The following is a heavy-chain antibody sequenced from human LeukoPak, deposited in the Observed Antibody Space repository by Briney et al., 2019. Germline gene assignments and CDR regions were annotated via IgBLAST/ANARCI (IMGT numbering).Heavy chain of an antibody. D-gene: IGHD3-16*01. V-gene: IGHV3-21*01. CDR3: ARDLFEDYYYYGMDV. Sequence: GGSLRLSCVASGFAFSSLSMSWVRQAPGKGLEWVSSISSSSSYIYYADSVKGRFTISRDNAKNSLYLQMNSLRAEDTAVYYCARDLFEDYYYYGMDVWGQGTTVTVSS. J-gene: IGHJ6*02. CDR2: ISSSSSYI. CDR1: GFAFSSLS.